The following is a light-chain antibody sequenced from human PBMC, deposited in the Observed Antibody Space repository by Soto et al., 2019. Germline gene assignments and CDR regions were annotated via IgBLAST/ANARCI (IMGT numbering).Light chain of an antibody. CDR3: QQLNSYPFT. V-gene: IGKV1-9*01. J-gene: IGKJ3*01. Sequence: DIQLTQSPSFLSASVGDRVTITCRASQGINSSLAWYQQKPGKAPKLLIYAESTLQSGVPSRFSGSGSGTEFTLTFSSLQPEDFATYYCQQLNSYPFTFGPGTKVDIK. CDR2: AES. CDR1: QGINSS.